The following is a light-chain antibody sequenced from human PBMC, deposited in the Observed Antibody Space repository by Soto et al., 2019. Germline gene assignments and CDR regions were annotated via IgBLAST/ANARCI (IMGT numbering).Light chain of an antibody. J-gene: IGKJ5*01. CDR2: YAS. V-gene: IGKV3-11*01. CDR3: QQRSNWPPIT. Sequence: EIVCTQSPATLSLSPGERAPLSCRASQSVSRYLAWYQQKPGQAHRLLIYYASNRATGIPARFSGSGSGTDFTLTISSLEPEDLAVYYGQQRSNWPPITGGQGPRREIK. CDR1: QSVSRY.